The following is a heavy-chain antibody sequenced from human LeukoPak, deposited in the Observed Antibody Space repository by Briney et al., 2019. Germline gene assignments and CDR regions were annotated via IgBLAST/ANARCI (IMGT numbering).Heavy chain of an antibody. J-gene: IGHJ4*02. Sequence: SETLSLTCAVYGGSFSGYYWSWIRQPPGKGLERIGEINHSGSTNYNPSLKSRVTISVDTSKNQFSLKLSSVTAADTAVYYCARGRIAVAGTRGIYFDYWGQGTLVTVSS. CDR2: INHSGST. V-gene: IGHV4-34*01. CDR3: ARGRIAVAGTRGIYFDY. CDR1: GGSFSGYY. D-gene: IGHD6-19*01.